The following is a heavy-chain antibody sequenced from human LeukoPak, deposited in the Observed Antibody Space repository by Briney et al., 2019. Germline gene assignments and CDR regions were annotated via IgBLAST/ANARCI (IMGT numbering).Heavy chain of an antibody. Sequence: GRSLRLSCAASGFTFSSYAMHWVRQAPGKGLEWVAVIPYDGSNKYYADSVKGRFTISKDNSKNTLYLQMNSLRHEDTAVYYCARNKPITAFFGMDVWGQGTTVIVSS. CDR1: GFTFSSYA. J-gene: IGHJ6*02. D-gene: IGHD6-6*01. CDR3: ARNKPITAFFGMDV. CDR2: IPYDGSNK. V-gene: IGHV3-30*04.